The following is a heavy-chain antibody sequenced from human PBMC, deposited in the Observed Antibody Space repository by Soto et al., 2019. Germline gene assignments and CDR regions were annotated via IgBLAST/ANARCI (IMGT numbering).Heavy chain of an antibody. J-gene: IGHJ6*03. V-gene: IGHV4-59*01. CDR2: IYYSGSN. CDR3: ARIGWNCSSTSCPKVYYYYMDV. CDR1: GGSISSYY. D-gene: IGHD2-2*01. Sequence: SETLYLTCTVSGGSISSYYWSWIRQPPGKGLEWIGYIYYSGSNNYNPSLKSHVIISVDTSKNQFSLKLSSVTAADTAVYYCARIGWNCSSTSCPKVYYYYMDVWGKGTTVTVSS.